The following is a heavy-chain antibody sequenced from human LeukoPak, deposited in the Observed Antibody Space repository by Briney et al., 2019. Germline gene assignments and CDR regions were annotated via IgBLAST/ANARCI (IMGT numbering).Heavy chain of an antibody. CDR2: ISYDGSIK. J-gene: IGHJ6*03. CDR3: ANSGGSGSYYYYYYMDV. V-gene: IGHV3-30*18. Sequence: GRSLRLSCAASGFTFSTYGIHWVRQALGKGLEWVAVISYDGSIKYYADSVQGRFTISRDNSKNTLYLQMNSLRAEDTAVYYCANSGGSGSYYYYYYMDVWGKGTTVTVSS. D-gene: IGHD1-26*01. CDR1: GFTFSTYG.